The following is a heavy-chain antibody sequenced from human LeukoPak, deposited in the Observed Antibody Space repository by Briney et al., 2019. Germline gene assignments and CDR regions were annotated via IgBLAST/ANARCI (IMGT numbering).Heavy chain of an antibody. CDR1: GFTFSSYA. CDR3: ARDKTAANYYYGMDV. CDR2: ILYDGSNE. J-gene: IGHJ6*02. Sequence: GGSLRLSCAASGFTFSSYAMHWVRQAPGKGLEWVAVILYDGSNEYYADSVKGRFTISRDNSKNTLYLQMNSLRAEDSAVYFCARDKTAANYYYGMDVWGQGTTVTVSS. V-gene: IGHV3-30-3*01. D-gene: IGHD6-13*01.